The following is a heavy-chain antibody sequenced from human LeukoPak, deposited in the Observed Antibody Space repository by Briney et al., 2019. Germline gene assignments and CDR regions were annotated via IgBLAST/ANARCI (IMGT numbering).Heavy chain of an antibody. CDR2: IYYSGST. D-gene: IGHD2-15*01. CDR3: ASFYCSGGSCYQYFSYYYMDV. V-gene: IGHV4-39*01. CDR1: GGSISSGGYY. Sequence: PSETLSLTCAVSGGSISSGGYYWGWIRQPPGKGLEWIGSIYYSGSTYYNPSLQSRVTISVDTSKNQFSLKLNSVTAADTAVYYCASFYCSGGSCYQYFSYYYMDVWGKGTTVTISS. J-gene: IGHJ6*03.